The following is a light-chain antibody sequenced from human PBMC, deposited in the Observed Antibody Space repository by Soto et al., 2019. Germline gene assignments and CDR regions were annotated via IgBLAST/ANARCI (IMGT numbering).Light chain of an antibody. CDR2: DAS. CDR3: QQRIDWPLT. V-gene: IGKV3-11*01. Sequence: PGERATLSCRAMQNVGSYLAWYQQKSGQAPRLLISDASHRPTGIPARFSGSGSGTDFTLTISRLEPEDFAVYHCQQRIDWPLTFGGWTKVEIK. CDR1: QNVGSY. J-gene: IGKJ4*01.